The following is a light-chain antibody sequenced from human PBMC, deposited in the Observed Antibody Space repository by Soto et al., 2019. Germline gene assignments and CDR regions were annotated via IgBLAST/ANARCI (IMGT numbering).Light chain of an antibody. V-gene: IGLV1-40*01. Sequence: QSVLTQTPSVSGAPGQTITISCTGTDSNIGAGYDVHWYQHLPGRAPKLLIFGNTHRPSGVPDRFSGSKSGTSASLAITGLQPEDEADYYCQSFDNSLSGFYVFGSGTKVTVL. CDR1: DSNIGAGYD. CDR2: GNT. CDR3: QSFDNSLSGFYV. J-gene: IGLJ1*01.